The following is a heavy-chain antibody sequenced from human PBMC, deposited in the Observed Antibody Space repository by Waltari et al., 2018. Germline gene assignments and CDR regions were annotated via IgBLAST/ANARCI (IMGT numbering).Heavy chain of an antibody. J-gene: IGHJ5*02. V-gene: IGHV1-69*01. D-gene: IGHD2-2*03. CDR2: IIPIFGTA. CDR3: ARAGYCSSTSCYANWFDP. CDR1: GGTFSSYA. Sequence: QVQLVQSGAEVKKPGSSVKVSCKASGGTFSSYAISWVRQAPGKGLEWMGGIIPIFGTANYAQKFQGRVTITADESTSTAYMELSSLRSEDTAVYYCARAGYCSSTSCYANWFDPWGQGTLVTVSS.